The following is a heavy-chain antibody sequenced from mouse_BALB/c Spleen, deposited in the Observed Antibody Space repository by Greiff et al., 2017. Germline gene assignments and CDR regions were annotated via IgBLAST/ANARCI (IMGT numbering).Heavy chain of an antibody. D-gene: IGHD1-2*01. J-gene: IGHJ3*01. V-gene: IGHV7-1*02. CDR3: ARDASHYYGYGWFAY. CDR2: SRNKANDYTT. CDR1: GFTFSDFY. Sequence: DVMLVESGGGLVQPGGSLRLSCATSGFTFSDFYMEWVRQPPGKRLEWIAASRNKANDYTTEYSASVKGRFIVSRDTSQSILYLQMNALRAEDTAIYYCARDASHYYGYGWFAYWGQGTLVTVSA.